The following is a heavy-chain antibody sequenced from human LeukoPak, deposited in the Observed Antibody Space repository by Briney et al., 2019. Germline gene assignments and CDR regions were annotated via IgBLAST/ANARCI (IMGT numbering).Heavy chain of an antibody. CDR2: VSSSSSTI. Sequence: GGSLRLSCAASGFTFTNYEMSWVRLAPGKGLEWISCVSSSSSTIYYADSVKGRFTISRDNAMNSLYLQMNSLRADDTAVYYCASAPSGNYYLFDYWGQGTLVTVSS. CDR1: GFTFTNYE. D-gene: IGHD1-26*01. CDR3: ASAPSGNYYLFDY. V-gene: IGHV3-48*03. J-gene: IGHJ4*02.